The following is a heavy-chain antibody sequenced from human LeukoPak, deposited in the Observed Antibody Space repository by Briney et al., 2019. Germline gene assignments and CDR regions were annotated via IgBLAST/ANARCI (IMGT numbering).Heavy chain of an antibody. CDR3: ARWGGTRQFYFDY. D-gene: IGHD2-2*01. Sequence: PGGSLRLSCAASGFRLSDYGLHWVRQGPGKGVEWLAVINYDGSNRYYADSVKGRFTISKDSSENTLYLQMNRLRVDDTAIYYCARWGGTRQFYFDYWGQGTLATVSS. V-gene: IGHV3-33*01. J-gene: IGHJ4*02. CDR2: INYDGSNR. CDR1: GFRLSDYG.